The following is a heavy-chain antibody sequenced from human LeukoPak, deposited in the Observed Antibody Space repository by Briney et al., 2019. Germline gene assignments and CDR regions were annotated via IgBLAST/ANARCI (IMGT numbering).Heavy chain of an antibody. CDR2: INPNSGGT. CDR3: ARCGSGSYNWFDP. CDR1: RYTFTRHY. J-gene: IGHJ5*02. V-gene: IGHV1-2*02. Sequence: GSSVKVSCKASRYTFTRHYIHWVRQAPGQGLEWMGWINPNSGGTNYAQKFQGRVTMTRDKSISTAYMELSRLRSDDMAVYYCARCGSGSYNWFDPWGQGTLVTVSS. D-gene: IGHD3-10*01.